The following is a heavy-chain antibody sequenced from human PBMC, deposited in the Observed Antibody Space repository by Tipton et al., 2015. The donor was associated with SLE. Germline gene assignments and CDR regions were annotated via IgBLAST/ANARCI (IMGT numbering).Heavy chain of an antibody. V-gene: IGHV5-51*03. D-gene: IGHD2-15*01. Sequence: VQLVQSGPKVKKPGESLKISCKGSGYSFTRYWIAWVRQMSGKGLEWMGIIYPGDSDTRYSPSFQGQVTISADKSISTAYLQWSSLKASDTAMYYCARPSDSSYCSGGSCYWDGFDIWGQGTMVTVSS. CDR2: IYPGDSDT. J-gene: IGHJ3*02. CDR1: GYSFTRYW. CDR3: ARPSDSSYCSGGSCYWDGFDI.